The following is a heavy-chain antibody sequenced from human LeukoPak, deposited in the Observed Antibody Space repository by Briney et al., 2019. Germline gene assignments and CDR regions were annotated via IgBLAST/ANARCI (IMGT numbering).Heavy chain of an antibody. Sequence: PSETLSLTCSVSGDSISTDTYYWGWIRQPPGKGLEWIGTICFSGSTYYSPSLKSRVTISVDTSKNQFSLNLTSVTAADTAVYYCARRIILTDFDYWGRGTLVTVAS. J-gene: IGHJ4*02. CDR3: ARRIILTDFDY. CDR1: GDSISTDTYY. V-gene: IGHV4-39*01. CDR2: ICFSGST. D-gene: IGHD1-14*01.